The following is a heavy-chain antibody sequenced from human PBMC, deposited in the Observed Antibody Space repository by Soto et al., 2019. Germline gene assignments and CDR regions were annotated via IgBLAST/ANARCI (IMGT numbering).Heavy chain of an antibody. V-gene: IGHV3-30-3*01. CDR2: ISYDGSNK. CDR1: GFTFSSYA. J-gene: IGHJ6*02. Sequence: PGGSLRLSCAASGFTFSSYAMHWVRQAPGKGLEWVAVISYDGSNKYYADSVKGRFTISRDNSKNTLYLQMNSLRAEDTAVYYCARGITMIVRKGMDVWGQGTTVTVSS. D-gene: IGHD3-22*01. CDR3: ARGITMIVRKGMDV.